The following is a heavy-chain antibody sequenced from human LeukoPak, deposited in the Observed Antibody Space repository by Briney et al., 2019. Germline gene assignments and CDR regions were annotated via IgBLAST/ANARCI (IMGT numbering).Heavy chain of an antibody. Sequence: SETLSLTCTVSGGSISSYYWSWIRRPPGKGLEWIGYIYYSGSTNYNPSLKSRVTISVDTSKNQFSLKLSSVTAADTAVYYCARVSCSGGSCYTPAYYYYGMDVWGQGTTVTVSS. V-gene: IGHV4-59*01. J-gene: IGHJ6*02. D-gene: IGHD2-15*01. CDR3: ARVSCSGGSCYTPAYYYYGMDV. CDR2: IYYSGST. CDR1: GGSISSYY.